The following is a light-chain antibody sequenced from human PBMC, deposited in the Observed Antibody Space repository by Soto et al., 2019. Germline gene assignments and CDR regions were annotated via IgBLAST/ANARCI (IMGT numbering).Light chain of an antibody. V-gene: IGKV3-20*01. CDR1: QTVRNNY. CDR2: DAS. CDR3: QQFSSYPLT. J-gene: IGKJ4*01. Sequence: EIVLTQSPSTLPLSPVERATLSCRASQTVRNNYLAWYQQKPGQAPRLLIYDASSRATGIPDRFSGGGSGTDFTLTISRLEPEDFAVYYCQQFSSYPLTCGGGTKVDI.